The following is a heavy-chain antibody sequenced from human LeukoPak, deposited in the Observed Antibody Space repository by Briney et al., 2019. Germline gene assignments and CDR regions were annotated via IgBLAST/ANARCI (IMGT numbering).Heavy chain of an antibody. CDR3: ARGPGSSGGAYVGDY. Sequence: GGSLRLSCAASGFPFSNHWMHWVRQVPGKGLVWVSRIDGGGSSTSYADSVKGRFSISRDNGKSTLYLQMSSLRVEDTAVYYCARGPGSSGGAYVGDYWGHGTLVTVSS. V-gene: IGHV3-74*01. CDR1: GFPFSNHW. D-gene: IGHD3-22*01. J-gene: IGHJ4*01. CDR2: IDGGGSST.